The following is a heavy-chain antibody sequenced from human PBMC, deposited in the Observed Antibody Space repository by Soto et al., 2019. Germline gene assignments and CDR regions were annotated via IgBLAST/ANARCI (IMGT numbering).Heavy chain of an antibody. CDR3: AKDRGRNYDYIWGSIVAFDI. CDR2: ISGSGGST. J-gene: IGHJ3*02. D-gene: IGHD3-16*01. CDR1: GFTFSSYA. Sequence: GGSLRLSCAASGFTFSSYAMSWVRQAPGKGLEWVSAISGSGGSTYYADSVKGRFTISRDNSKNTLYLQMNSLRAEDTAVYYCAKDRGRNYDYIWGSIVAFDIWGQGTMVTVSS. V-gene: IGHV3-23*01.